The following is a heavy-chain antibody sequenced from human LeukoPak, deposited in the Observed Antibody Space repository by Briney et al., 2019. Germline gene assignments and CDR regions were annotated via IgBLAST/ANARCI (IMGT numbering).Heavy chain of an antibody. CDR3: ARGSYYYDSSGYFDY. D-gene: IGHD3-22*01. Sequence: SSVKVSCKASGGTFSSYAISWVRQAPGPGLEWMGRIIPIFGTANYAQKFQGRVTITTDESTSTAYMELSSLRSEDTAVYYCARGSYYYDSSGYFDYWGQGTLVTVSS. CDR1: GGTFSSYA. J-gene: IGHJ4*02. V-gene: IGHV1-69*05. CDR2: IIPIFGTA.